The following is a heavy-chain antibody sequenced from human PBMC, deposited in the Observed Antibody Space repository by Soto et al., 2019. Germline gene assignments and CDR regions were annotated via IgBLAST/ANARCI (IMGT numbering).Heavy chain of an antibody. J-gene: IGHJ4*02. Sequence: SGPTLVNPTQTLTLTCTFSGFSRSTSGVGVGWIRQPPGKALEWLALIYWNDDKRYSPSLKSRLTITKDTSKNQVVLTMTNMDPVDTATYHCAQRGDYRALFDYWGQGTLVTVSS. CDR2: IYWNDDK. CDR3: AQRGDYRALFDY. CDR1: GFSRSTSGVG. V-gene: IGHV2-5*01. D-gene: IGHD4-17*01.